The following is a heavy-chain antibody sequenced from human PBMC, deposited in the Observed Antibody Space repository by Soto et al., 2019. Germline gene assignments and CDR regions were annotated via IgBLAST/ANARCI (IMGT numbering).Heavy chain of an antibody. V-gene: IGHV4-4*02. CDR3: AIGLGYCSGGSCYHLDY. D-gene: IGHD2-15*01. Sequence: QVQLQESGPGLVKPSGTLSLTCAVSGGSISSSNWWSWVRQPPGKGLEWIGEIYHSGSTNYNPSRKSRVTISVDQSKNQFSLKLRAVTAADTAVYYCAIGLGYCSGGSCYHLDYWGQGTLVTVSS. CDR1: GGSISSSNW. J-gene: IGHJ4*02. CDR2: IYHSGST.